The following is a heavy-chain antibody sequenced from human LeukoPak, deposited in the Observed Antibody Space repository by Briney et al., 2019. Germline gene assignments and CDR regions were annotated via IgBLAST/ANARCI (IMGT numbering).Heavy chain of an antibody. Sequence: SETLSLTCTVSGGSISSYYWSWIRQPPGKGLEWIGYIYYSGSTNYNPSLKSRVTISVDTSKNQFSLKLSSVTAADTAVYYCARTPRRGGSYSYAFDIWGQGTMVTVFS. CDR3: ARTPRRGGSYSYAFDI. CDR1: GGSISSYY. J-gene: IGHJ3*02. CDR2: IYYSGST. D-gene: IGHD1-26*01. V-gene: IGHV4-59*01.